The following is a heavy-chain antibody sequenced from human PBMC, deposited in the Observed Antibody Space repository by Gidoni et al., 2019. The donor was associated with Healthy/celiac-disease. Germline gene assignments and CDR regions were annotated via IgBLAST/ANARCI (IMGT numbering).Heavy chain of an antibody. D-gene: IGHD2-2*01. CDR3: AREAIVVVPAAIIDVYFDY. V-gene: IGHV3-30*01. J-gene: IGHJ4*02. CDR2: ISYDGSNK. CDR1: GFTFSSYA. Sequence: PGRSLRLPCAAPGFTFSSYARPWVRQAPGKGLEWVAVISYDGSNKYYAASVKGRFTISRDNSKNTLYLQMNSLRAEDTAVYYCAREAIVVVPAAIIDVYFDYWGQGTLVTVSS.